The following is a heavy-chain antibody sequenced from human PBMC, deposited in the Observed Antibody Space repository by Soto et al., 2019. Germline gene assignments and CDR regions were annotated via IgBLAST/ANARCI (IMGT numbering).Heavy chain of an antibody. V-gene: IGHV3-48*02. CDR2: ISRSSTGI. CDR1: GFTFSLYS. D-gene: IGHD3-10*01. J-gene: IGHJ6*02. CDR3: ARAVTWGLDV. Sequence: EVQLVESGGGLVQPGGSLRLSCAASGFTFSLYSMSLVRQAPGKGLEWVSYISRSSTGIHYADSVKGRFTISRDDATTSMHLQMNSLRDGDTAVYYCARAVTWGLDVGGQGTTVSISS.